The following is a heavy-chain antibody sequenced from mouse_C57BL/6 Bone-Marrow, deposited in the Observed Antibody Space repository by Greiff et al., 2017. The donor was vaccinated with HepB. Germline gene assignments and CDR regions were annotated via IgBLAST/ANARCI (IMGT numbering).Heavy chain of an antibody. CDR1: GYAFSSYW. J-gene: IGHJ3*01. CDR2: LYPGDGDT. CDR3: AQTAQATSFAY. D-gene: IGHD3-2*02. V-gene: IGHV1-80*01. Sequence: VQLQQSGAELVKPGASVKISCKASGYAFSSYWMNWVKQRPGKGLEWIGQLYPGDGDTNYNGKFKGKATLTADKSSSTAYMQLSSLTSEDSAVYFCAQTAQATSFAYWGQGTLVTVSA.